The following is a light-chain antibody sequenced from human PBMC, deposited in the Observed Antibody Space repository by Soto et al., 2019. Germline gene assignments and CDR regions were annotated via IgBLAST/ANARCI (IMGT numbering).Light chain of an antibody. V-gene: IGKV3-11*01. Sequence: EIVLTQSPVTLSLSQGERATLSCRASQSVTTVLAWYQQKPGQAPRLLIYDASKRATGIPARFSGSGSGTDFTLTISSLEPEAFAVYYCQQRTNWPLTFGGGTKVEIK. CDR2: DAS. J-gene: IGKJ4*01. CDR3: QQRTNWPLT. CDR1: QSVTTV.